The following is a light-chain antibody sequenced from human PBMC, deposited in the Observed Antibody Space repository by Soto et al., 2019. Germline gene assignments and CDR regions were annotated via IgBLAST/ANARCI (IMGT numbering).Light chain of an antibody. CDR3: QQHSNWPMYT. J-gene: IGKJ2*01. CDR2: DAS. Sequence: EIVLTQSPATLSLSPGERATLSCRASQSVSSYLAWYQQKPGQAPRLLIYDASNRATGIPARFSGSGSGTDFTLTIISLEPEDFAVYYCQQHSNWPMYTFGQGTKLEIK. V-gene: IGKV3-11*01. CDR1: QSVSSY.